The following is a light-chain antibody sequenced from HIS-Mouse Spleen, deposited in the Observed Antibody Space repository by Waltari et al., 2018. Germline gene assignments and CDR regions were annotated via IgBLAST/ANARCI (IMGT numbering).Light chain of an antibody. CDR1: DVPKKS. V-gene: IGLV3-10*01. CDR3: YSTDSSGNHRV. CDR2: EDS. J-gene: IGLJ2*01. Sequence: YELTQPPSVSVSPGQTARIPCPGPDVPKKSACWYRQKSGPAPVLVIYEDSKRPSGIPERFSGSSSGTMATLTISGAQVEDETDYYCYSTDSSGNHRVFGGGTKLTVL.